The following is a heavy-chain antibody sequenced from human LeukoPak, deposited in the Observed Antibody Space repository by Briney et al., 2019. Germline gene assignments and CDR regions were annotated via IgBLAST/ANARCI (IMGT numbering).Heavy chain of an antibody. CDR1: GGTFSSYA. Sequence: ASVKVSCKASGGTFSSYAISWVRQAPGQGLEWMGRIIPIFGIANYAQKFQGRVTITADKSTSTAYMELSSLRSEDTAVCYCASGAGGYAAFDIWGQGTMVTVSS. D-gene: IGHD1-26*01. CDR2: IIPIFGIA. J-gene: IGHJ3*02. CDR3: ASGAGGYAAFDI. V-gene: IGHV1-69*04.